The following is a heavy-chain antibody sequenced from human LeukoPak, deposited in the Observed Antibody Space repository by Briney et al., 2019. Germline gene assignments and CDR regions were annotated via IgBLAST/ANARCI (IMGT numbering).Heavy chain of an antibody. V-gene: IGHV3-7*01. J-gene: IGHJ4*02. Sequence: GGSLRLSCAASGFTFSSSAMSWVRQAPGKGLEWVASIKHNGGEKYYVDSVKGRFTISRDNAKNSLYLEMSSLRVEDTAVYYCARDRGWRTSGYYLYHFDYWGQGTLVTVSS. D-gene: IGHD3-22*01. CDR1: GFTFSSSA. CDR2: IKHNGGEK. CDR3: ARDRGWRTSGYYLYHFDY.